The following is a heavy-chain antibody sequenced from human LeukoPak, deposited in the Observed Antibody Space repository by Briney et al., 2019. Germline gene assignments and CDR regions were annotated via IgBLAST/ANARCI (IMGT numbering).Heavy chain of an antibody. D-gene: IGHD3-9*01. CDR1: GGSFSGYY. J-gene: IGHJ4*02. CDR2: INHSGST. Sequence: SETLSLTCAVYGGSFSGYYWSWICQPPGKGLEWIGEINHSGSTNYNPSLKSRVTISVDTSKNQFSLKLSSVTAADTAVYYCAKGRKDFDTNLGPFDSWGQGTLVTVSS. CDR3: AKGRKDFDTNLGPFDS. V-gene: IGHV4-34*01.